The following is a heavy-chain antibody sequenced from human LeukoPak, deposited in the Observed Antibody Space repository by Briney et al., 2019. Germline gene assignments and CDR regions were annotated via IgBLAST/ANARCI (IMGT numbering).Heavy chain of an antibody. V-gene: IGHV3-23*01. J-gene: IGHJ6*03. D-gene: IGHD3-3*01. CDR1: GFTFSSYA. CDR3: ANSQKDFWSGIYYYMDV. Sequence: PGGSLRLSCAASGFTFSSYAMSWVRQAPGKGLEWVSAISGSGGSTYYADSVKGRFTISRDNSKNTLYLQMNSLRAEDTAVYYCANSQKDFWSGIYYYMDVWGKGTTVTVSS. CDR2: ISGSGGST.